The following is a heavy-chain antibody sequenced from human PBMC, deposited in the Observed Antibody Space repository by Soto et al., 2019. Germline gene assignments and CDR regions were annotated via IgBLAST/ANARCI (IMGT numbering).Heavy chain of an antibody. J-gene: IGHJ4*02. CDR2: ISDDGSRA. CDR3: TRGPRPSSVGTGAF. V-gene: IGHV3-74*01. CDR1: GFTFSMYW. D-gene: IGHD3-10*01. Sequence: GGSLRLSCTASGFTFSMYWMHWVRQVPGKGPEWVSRISDDGSRADYADSVKGRFTISRDNAKNTLYLEMHVLRADDTAVYYCTRGPRPSSVGTGAFWGQGTPVTVSS.